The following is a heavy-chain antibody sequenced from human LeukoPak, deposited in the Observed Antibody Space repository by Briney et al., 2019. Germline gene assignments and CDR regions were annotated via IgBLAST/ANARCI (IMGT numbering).Heavy chain of an antibody. Sequence: QAGGSLRLSCAASGFTFSSYAMSRVRQAPGKGLEWVSAISGSGGSTYYADSVKGRFTISRDNSKNTLYLQMNSLRAEDTAVYYCAEGIAARAYNWLDPWGQGTLVTVSS. D-gene: IGHD6-6*01. CDR2: ISGSGGST. CDR3: AEGIAARAYNWLDP. CDR1: GFTFSSYA. J-gene: IGHJ5*02. V-gene: IGHV3-23*01.